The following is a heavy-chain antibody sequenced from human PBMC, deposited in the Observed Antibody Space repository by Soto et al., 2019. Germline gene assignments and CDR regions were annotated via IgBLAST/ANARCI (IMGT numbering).Heavy chain of an antibody. CDR1: GYTFTSYS. Sequence: QVQRVQSGAEVKKPGASVKVSCKASGYTFTSYSMHWVRQAPGQRLEWMGWINAGNGNTKYSQKFQGRVTITRDTSASTAYMELSSLRSEDTAVYYCARDVSRLRSGYSPGYWGQGTLVTVSS. CDR2: INAGNGNT. CDR3: ARDVSRLRSGYSPGY. D-gene: IGHD3-3*01. J-gene: IGHJ4*02. V-gene: IGHV1-3*01.